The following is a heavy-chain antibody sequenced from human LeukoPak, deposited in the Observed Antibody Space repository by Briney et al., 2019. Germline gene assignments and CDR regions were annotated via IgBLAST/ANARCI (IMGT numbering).Heavy chain of an antibody. D-gene: IGHD3-22*01. Sequence: ASVKVSCKASGYTFTSYYMHWVRQAPGQGLEWMGIIDPSGGSTSYAQKFQGRVTMTGDMSTSTVYMELSSLRSEDTAVYYCARVGVVEARTLGYWGQGTLVTVSS. CDR3: ARVGVVEARTLGY. CDR1: GYTFTSYY. V-gene: IGHV1-46*01. CDR2: IDPSGGST. J-gene: IGHJ4*02.